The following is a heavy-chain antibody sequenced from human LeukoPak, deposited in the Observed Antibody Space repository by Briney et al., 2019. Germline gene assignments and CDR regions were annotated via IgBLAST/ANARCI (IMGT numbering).Heavy chain of an antibody. CDR2: IIAYNGNT. CDR3: ARVGFDY. Sequence: GASVKVSCKASGYTFTSYGISWGRRAPAQGLEWMVWIIAYNGNTNYAQKPQGRVTMTTDTSTSTAYMELGSLRSADTAVYYCARVGFDYWGQGTLVTVSS. CDR1: GYTFTSYG. J-gene: IGHJ4*02. V-gene: IGHV1-18*01.